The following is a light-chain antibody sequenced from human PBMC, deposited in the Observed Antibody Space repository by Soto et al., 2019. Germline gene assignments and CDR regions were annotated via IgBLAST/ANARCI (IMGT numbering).Light chain of an antibody. J-gene: IGKJ5*01. CDR2: YIS. CDR1: QRVSSH. V-gene: IGKV3D-15*01. CDR3: QQHNQWPIT. Sequence: ETEMTQSPVTLSVSPGDTATLSCRASQRVSSHLAWYQQKPGQAPRLLIYYISTRATGIPARFSGSGSGTEFTLTINSLQSEDSAVYYCQQHNQWPITFGQGTRLEI.